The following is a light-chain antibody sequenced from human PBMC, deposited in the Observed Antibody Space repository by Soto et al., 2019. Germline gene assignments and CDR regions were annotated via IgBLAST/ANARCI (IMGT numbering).Light chain of an antibody. CDR3: HQTDSIPET. CDR2: AAS. V-gene: IGKV1-39*01. J-gene: IGKJ1*01. CDR1: QSISLF. Sequence: DIQMTQSPSSLSASVGDTVTITCRASQSISLFLNWYQQKPGKAPKLLIYAASSLQSGVPSRFTGNGYGTDFTLTTSSLQPEDFATYYCHQTDSIPETFGQGTKVEIK.